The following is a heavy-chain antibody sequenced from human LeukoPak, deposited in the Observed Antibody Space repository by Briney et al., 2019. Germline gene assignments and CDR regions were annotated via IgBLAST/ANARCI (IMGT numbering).Heavy chain of an antibody. V-gene: IGHV3-30*18. CDR2: ISYDGSDK. Sequence: PGGSLRLSCAASGFTFSNYGMHWVRQAPGKGLEWVAVISYDGSDKYYADSVKGRFTISRDNSKKMLYLQMNSLRAEDTAVYYCAKNLGSGTPTGYNWFDPRGQGTLVTVSS. CDR3: AKNLGSGTPTGYNWFDP. J-gene: IGHJ5*02. D-gene: IGHD1-26*01. CDR1: GFTFSNYG.